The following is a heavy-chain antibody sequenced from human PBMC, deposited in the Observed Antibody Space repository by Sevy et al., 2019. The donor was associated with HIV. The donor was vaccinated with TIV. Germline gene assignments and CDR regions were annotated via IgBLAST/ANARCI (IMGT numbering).Heavy chain of an antibody. V-gene: IGHV3-23*01. CDR2: ISGSGYST. CDR1: GFTFDSYA. D-gene: IGHD3-3*01. J-gene: IGHJ4*02. CDR3: AKDRVTVFGVVVTFDS. Sequence: GGSLRLSCAASGFTFDSYAMSWVRQVPGKGLEWVSSISGSGYSTYYADSVKGRFIIPRDSSKNMVFLQMDSLRVEDSAVYFCAKDRVTVFGVVVTFDSWGQGTLVTVSS.